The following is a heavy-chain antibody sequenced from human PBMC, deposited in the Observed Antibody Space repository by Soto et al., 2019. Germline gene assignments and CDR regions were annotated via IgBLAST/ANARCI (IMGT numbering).Heavy chain of an antibody. D-gene: IGHD6-13*01. V-gene: IGHV1-18*01. CDR1: GYTFTSYG. CDR3: ARALWGSSWYFWQKASDRNWFDP. Sequence: ASVKVSCKASGYTFTSYGISWVRQAPVQGLEWMGGISAYDGNTNYAQKLQGRVTMTKDTSTSTAYMELRSLRSDDTAVYYCARALWGSSWYFWQKASDRNWFDPWG. CDR2: ISAYDGNT. J-gene: IGHJ5*02.